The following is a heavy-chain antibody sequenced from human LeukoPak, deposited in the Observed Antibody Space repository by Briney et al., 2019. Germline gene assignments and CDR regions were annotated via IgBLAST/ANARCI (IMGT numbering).Heavy chain of an antibody. D-gene: IGHD2-8*01. CDR1: GGTFSSYT. CDR3: ARVKGVGWYFNY. J-gene: IGHJ4*02. V-gene: IGHV1-69*02. Sequence: SVKVSCKTSGGTFSSYTISWVRQAPGQGLEWMGRIIPILGIANYAQKFQGRVTITADKSTSTAYMELSSLRSEDTAVYYCARVKGVGWYFNYWGQGTLVTVSS. CDR2: IIPILGIA.